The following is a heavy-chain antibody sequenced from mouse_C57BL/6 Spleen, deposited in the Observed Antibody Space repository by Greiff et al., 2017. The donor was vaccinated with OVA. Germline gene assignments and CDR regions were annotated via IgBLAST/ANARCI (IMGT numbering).Heavy chain of an antibody. CDR3: ATTVVAVGDY. CDR1: GYAFSSSW. Sequence: VQLQQSGPELVKPGASVKISCKASGYAFSSSWMNWVKQRPGKGLEWIGRIYPGDGDTNYNGKFKGKATLTADKSSSTAYMQLSSLTSEDAAVYFCATTVVAVGDYWGQGTTLTVSS. D-gene: IGHD1-1*01. CDR2: IYPGDGDT. V-gene: IGHV1-82*01. J-gene: IGHJ2*01.